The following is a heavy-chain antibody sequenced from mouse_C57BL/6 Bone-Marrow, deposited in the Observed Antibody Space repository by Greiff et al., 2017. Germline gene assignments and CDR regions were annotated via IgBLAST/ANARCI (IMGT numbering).Heavy chain of an antibody. CDR2: IDPENGDT. D-gene: IGHD2-12*01. Sequence: EVQLQPSGAELVWPGASVKLSCTASGFNIKDDYMHWVKQRPEQGLEWIGWIDPENGDTEAASKFQGKATITADTSANTADLQLSSRTSEDTAVYYCTPYYSHYYWGQGTTRTVSS. V-gene: IGHV14-4*01. CDR3: TPYYSHYY. J-gene: IGHJ2*01. CDR1: GFNIKDDY.